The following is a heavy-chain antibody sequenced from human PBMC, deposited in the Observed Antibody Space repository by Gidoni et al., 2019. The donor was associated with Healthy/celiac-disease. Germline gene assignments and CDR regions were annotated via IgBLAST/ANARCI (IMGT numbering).Heavy chain of an antibody. Sequence: EVQLVESGGGLVKPGGSLRLSCPASGFTFSSYSMNWVRQAPGKGLEWVSSISSSSRYIYYADSVKGRFTISRDKAKNSLYLQMNSLRAEDTAVYYCASYRATGWFDPWGQGTLVTVSS. CDR2: ISSSSRYI. CDR3: ASYRATGWFDP. V-gene: IGHV3-21*01. D-gene: IGHD3-16*02. CDR1: GFTFSSYS. J-gene: IGHJ5*02.